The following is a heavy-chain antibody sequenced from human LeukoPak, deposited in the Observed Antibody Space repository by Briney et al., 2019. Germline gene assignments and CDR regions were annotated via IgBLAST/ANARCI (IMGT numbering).Heavy chain of an antibody. CDR3: ARDLRTGVGATPKTYYYYMDV. D-gene: IGHD1-26*01. CDR1: GFTVSSNY. V-gene: IGHV3-66*02. CDR2: IYSGGST. Sequence: GGSLRLSCAASGFTVSSNYMSWVRQAPGKGLEWVSVIYSGGSTYYADSVKGRFTISRDNSKNTLYLQMNSLRAEDTAVYYCARDLRTGVGATPKTYYYYMDVWGKGTTVTVSS. J-gene: IGHJ6*03.